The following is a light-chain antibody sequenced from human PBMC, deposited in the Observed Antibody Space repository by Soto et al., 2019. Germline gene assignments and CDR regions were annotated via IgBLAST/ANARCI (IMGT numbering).Light chain of an antibody. CDR3: YSYAGTSTWV. Sequence: QYALTQPASVSESPGQSITISCTGTNNDVGNYKLVSWFQHHLGKAPKLIIYEGTKRPSGVSNRFSASQSGNTASLTISGLQAEDEDDYYCYSYAGTSTWVFGGGTKLTVL. V-gene: IGLV2-23*01. J-gene: IGLJ3*02. CDR2: EGT. CDR1: NNDVGNYKL.